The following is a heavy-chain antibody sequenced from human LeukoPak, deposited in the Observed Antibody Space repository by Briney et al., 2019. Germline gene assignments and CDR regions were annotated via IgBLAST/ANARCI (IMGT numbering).Heavy chain of an antibody. Sequence: GGSLRLSCAASRFTFSSYAMSWARQAPGKGLEWVSAINGGGGSTYYADSVKGRFAISRDNSRNTLYLQMNSLRAEDTAVYYCARVRPNMITGSIDYWGQGTLVTVSS. CDR2: INGGGGST. J-gene: IGHJ4*02. D-gene: IGHD3-16*01. V-gene: IGHV3-23*01. CDR1: RFTFSSYA. CDR3: ARVRPNMITGSIDY.